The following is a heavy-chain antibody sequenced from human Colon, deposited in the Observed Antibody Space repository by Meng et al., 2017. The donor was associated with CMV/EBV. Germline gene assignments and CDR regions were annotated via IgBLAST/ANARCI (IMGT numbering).Heavy chain of an antibody. V-gene: IGHV4-39*01. J-gene: IGHJ5*02. D-gene: IGHD2-2*01. CDR3: ARQWDIVVVPAAISLLNWFDP. CDR1: GGSISSSSCY. Sequence: SETLSLTCTVSGGSISSSSCYWGWIRQPLGKGLEWIGSIYYSGSTYYNPSLKSRVTISVDTSKNQFSLKLSSVTAADTAVYYCARQWDIVVVPAAISLLNWFDPWGQGTLVTVSS. CDR2: IYYSGST.